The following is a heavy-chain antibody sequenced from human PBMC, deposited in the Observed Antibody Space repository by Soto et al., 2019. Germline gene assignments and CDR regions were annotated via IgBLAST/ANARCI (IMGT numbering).Heavy chain of an antibody. CDR2: FDPEDGET. J-gene: IGHJ3*01. V-gene: IGHV1-24*01. CDR1: GYTLTELS. CDR3: AKAYASATGHALDV. D-gene: IGHD3-10*01. Sequence: ASLKVSCKVSGYTLTELSMHWVRQAPGKGLEWMGGFDPEDGETIYAQKFQGRVTMTEDTSTDTAYMELSSLRSEDTALYYCAKAYASATGHALDVWGHGTMVTVSS.